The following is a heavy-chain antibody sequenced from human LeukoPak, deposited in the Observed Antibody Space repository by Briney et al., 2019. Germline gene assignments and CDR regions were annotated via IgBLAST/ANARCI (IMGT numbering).Heavy chain of an antibody. Sequence: ASVKVSCKVSGYTLTELSMHWVRQAPGKGLEWMGGFDPEDGETIYAQKFQGRVTVTEDTSTDTAYMELSSLRSEDTAVYYCATESAYDSSGYPFYWGQGTLVTVSS. J-gene: IGHJ4*02. CDR1: GYTLTELS. CDR2: FDPEDGET. D-gene: IGHD3-22*01. CDR3: ATESAYDSSGYPFY. V-gene: IGHV1-24*01.